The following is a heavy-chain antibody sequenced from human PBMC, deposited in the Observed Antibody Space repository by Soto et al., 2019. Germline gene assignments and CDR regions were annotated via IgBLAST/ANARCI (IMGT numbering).Heavy chain of an antibody. CDR2: ISGSGGST. Sequence: PGGSLRLSCAASGFTISSYAMSWVRQAQGKGLEWVSAISGSGGSTYYADSVKSRFTISRDNSKNTLYLQMNSLRAEDTDVYYCAKGPYSSSWDNWFGPWGQGTLVTVSS. CDR1: GFTISSYA. CDR3: AKGPYSSSWDNWFGP. V-gene: IGHV3-23*01. D-gene: IGHD6-13*01. J-gene: IGHJ5*02.